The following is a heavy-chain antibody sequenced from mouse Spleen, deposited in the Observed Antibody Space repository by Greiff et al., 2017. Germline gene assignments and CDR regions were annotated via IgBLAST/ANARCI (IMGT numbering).Heavy chain of an antibody. D-gene: IGHD2-4*01. Sequence: EVQVVESGGGLVKPGGSLKLSCAASGFTFSSYYMSWVRQTPEKRLEWVATISSGGGSTYYPDNVKGRSTISRDNAKNTLYLQMSSLNSEDTAVYYCARDDYVYYAMDYLGQGTSVTVSS. V-gene: IGHV5-12-1*01. J-gene: IGHJ4*01. CDR2: ISSGGGST. CDR3: ARDDYVYYAMDY. CDR1: GFTFSSYY.